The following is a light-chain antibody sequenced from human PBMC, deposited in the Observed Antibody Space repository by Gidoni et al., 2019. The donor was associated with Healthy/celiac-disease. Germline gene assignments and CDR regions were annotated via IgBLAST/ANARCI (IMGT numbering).Light chain of an antibody. CDR3: QQSYSTPPT. Sequence: DIQMTQFTSSLSASVGDRVTITCRASQSIRSYLNWYQQKPGKAPKLLTYAASSLQSGVPSRFSGSGSGTDFTLTISSLQPEDFATYYCQQSYSTPPTFGGGTKVEIK. CDR2: AAS. V-gene: IGKV1-39*01. CDR1: QSIRSY. J-gene: IGKJ4*01.